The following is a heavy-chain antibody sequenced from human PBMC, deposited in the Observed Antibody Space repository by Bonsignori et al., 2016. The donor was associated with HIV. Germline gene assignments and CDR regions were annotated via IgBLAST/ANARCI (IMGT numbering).Heavy chain of an antibody. CDR2: ISSSGSTM. D-gene: IGHD7-27*01. J-gene: IGHJ6*03. CDR1: GFMFSSFE. Sequence: GGSLRLSCAASGFMFSSFEMNWVRQAPGKGLEWLSYISSSGSTMYHADSVKGRFTISRDNANNSLYLQMNSLRPDDTAVYYCARDGPDRPGDPYYYFYYMDVWGKGTTVTVSS. V-gene: IGHV3-48*03. CDR3: ARDGPDRPGDPYYYFYYMDV.